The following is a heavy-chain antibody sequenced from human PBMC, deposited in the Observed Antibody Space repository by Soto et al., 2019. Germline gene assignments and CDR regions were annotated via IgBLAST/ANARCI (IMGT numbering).Heavy chain of an antibody. V-gene: IGHV3-53*02. D-gene: IGHD1-20*01. CDR1: GFTVSSNY. CDR2: IYSGGST. J-gene: IGHJ6*02. CDR3: ARDRLSDNSRRYGMDV. Sequence: EVQLVETGGGLIQPGGSLRLSCAASGFTVSSNYMSWVRQATGKGLEWVSVIYSGGSTYYADSVKGRFTISRDNSKDTMYLQKSSLRAEATAVYYWARDRLSDNSRRYGMDVWGQGSTVSVSS.